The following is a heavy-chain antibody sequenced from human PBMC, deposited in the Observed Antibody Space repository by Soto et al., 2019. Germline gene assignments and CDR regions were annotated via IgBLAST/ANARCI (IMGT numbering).Heavy chain of an antibody. D-gene: IGHD2-15*01. J-gene: IGHJ6*02. CDR2: IKTNAEGGTT. Sequence: EVQLVESGGGFIYPGGSLRLSCAASGPTISNAWMNWVRQAPGKGLEWVGRIKTNAEGGTTDYAAAVKGRFTVSRDDSRNTLYLQMNSLKTEDTAVYYCTTGSVEGVWGQGTTVTVS. CDR1: GPTISNAW. V-gene: IGHV3-15*07. CDR3: TTGSVEGV.